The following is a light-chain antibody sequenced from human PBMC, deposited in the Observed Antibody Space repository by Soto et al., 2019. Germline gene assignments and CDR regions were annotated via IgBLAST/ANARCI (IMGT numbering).Light chain of an antibody. V-gene: IGKV1-8*01. CDR2: GAS. J-gene: IGKJ1*01. Sequence: AIRMTQSPSSLSASAGDRVAIACRASQDVGRYLAWYQQKPGQAPKLLIYGASPLQSGVPSRFSGGGSGTDFTLTISCLQSEDFATYYCQHYKNYPWTFGQGTKVEIK. CDR1: QDVGRY. CDR3: QHYKNYPWT.